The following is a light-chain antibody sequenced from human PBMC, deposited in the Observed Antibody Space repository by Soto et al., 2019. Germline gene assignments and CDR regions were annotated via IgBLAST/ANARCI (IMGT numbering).Light chain of an antibody. CDR2: KAS. CDR1: QSIGGA. Sequence: DIQMTQSPSTLSASVGDRVTITCRASQSIGGALAWYQQKPGKAPNFLIYKASSFQSGVPSRFSGSISGTEFTLTISSLQPDDFAIYYCQQHESYPWTFGQGTKVEIK. V-gene: IGKV1-5*03. J-gene: IGKJ1*01. CDR3: QQHESYPWT.